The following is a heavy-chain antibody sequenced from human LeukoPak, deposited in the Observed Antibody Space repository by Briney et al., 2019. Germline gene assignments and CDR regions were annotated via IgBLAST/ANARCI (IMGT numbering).Heavy chain of an antibody. CDR3: TTDLRWEFHDFNY. J-gene: IGHJ4*02. CDR1: GFIFSKVW. Sequence: GGSLRLSCEVSGFIFSKVWMSWVRQAPGKGLEWVGRISDVGTADYTSHLATRVTISRDNSKNTLYLNMNRLKTEDTGVYYCTTDLRWEFHDFNYWGQGTQVTVSS. CDR2: ISDVGTA. V-gene: IGHV3-15*01. D-gene: IGHD1-26*01.